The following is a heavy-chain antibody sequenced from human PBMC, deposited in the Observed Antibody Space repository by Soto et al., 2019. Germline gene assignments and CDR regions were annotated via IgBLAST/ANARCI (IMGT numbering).Heavy chain of an antibody. V-gene: IGHV4-30-4*01. CDR3: ARVPSEGGGYYYVGLFDY. J-gene: IGHJ4*02. Sequence: QVQLQESGPGLVKPSQTLSLTCTVSGGSISSGDYYWSWIRQPPGKGLEWIGYIYYSGSTYYNPSLKSRVTISVDTSKNQFSLKLSSVTAADTAVYYCARVPSEGGGYYYVGLFDYWGQGTLVTVSS. CDR2: IYYSGST. CDR1: GGSISSGDYY. D-gene: IGHD3-22*01.